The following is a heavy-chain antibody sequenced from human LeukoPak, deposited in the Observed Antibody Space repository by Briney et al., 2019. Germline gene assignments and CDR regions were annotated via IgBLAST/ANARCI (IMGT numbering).Heavy chain of an antibody. D-gene: IGHD5-18*01. Sequence: GGSLRLSCAASGFTFSSYAMSWVRQAPGKGLEWVSAISGSGGSTYYADSVKGRFTISRDNSKNTLYLQMNSLRAEDTAVYYCARERVDTAMVTGAFDIWGQGTMVTVSS. V-gene: IGHV3-23*01. CDR2: ISGSGGST. CDR3: ARERVDTAMVTGAFDI. J-gene: IGHJ3*02. CDR1: GFTFSSYA.